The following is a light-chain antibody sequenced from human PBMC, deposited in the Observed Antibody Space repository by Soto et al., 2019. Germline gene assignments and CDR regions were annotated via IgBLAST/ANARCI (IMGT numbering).Light chain of an antibody. Sequence: QSALTQPASVSGSPGQSITISCTGTSSDVGKYNYVSWYQHHPGKAPKLIIYEVSNRPSGVSNRFTGSKSGNTASLTISGLQAEDEADYYCKSYTGSSPLYVFGTGTKLTVL. CDR1: SSDVGKYNY. V-gene: IGLV2-14*01. CDR2: EVS. J-gene: IGLJ1*01. CDR3: KSYTGSSPLYV.